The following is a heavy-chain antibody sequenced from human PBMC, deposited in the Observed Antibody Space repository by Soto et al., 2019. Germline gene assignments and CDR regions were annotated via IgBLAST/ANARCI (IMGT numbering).Heavy chain of an antibody. J-gene: IGHJ4*02. D-gene: IGHD3-10*01. CDR1: GFIFGGYW. CDR2: INSDGTSK. CDR3: ARPLGGSGSVIDY. Sequence: EVQLVESGGGLVQPGGSLRLSCAASGFIFGGYWMHWVRQAPGKGLVWVSRINSDGTSKSYADSVKGRFTISRDNAKNTMFLQMNSPRAEDTAVYYCARPLGGSGSVIDYWGQGTLVTVSS. V-gene: IGHV3-74*01.